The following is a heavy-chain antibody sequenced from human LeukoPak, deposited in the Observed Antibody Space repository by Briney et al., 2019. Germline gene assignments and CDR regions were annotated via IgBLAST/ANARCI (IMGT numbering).Heavy chain of an antibody. J-gene: IGHJ4*02. CDR2: MNPNNGNT. D-gene: IGHD3-10*01. CDR1: GYTFTSYD. V-gene: IGHV1-8*01. Sequence: ASVKVSCKASGYTFTSYDINWVRQVPGQGLEWMGWMNPNNGNTGYVQKFQGRVTMTKDTSTDTAYMELSSLRSEDTAVYYCATDIRGVIIFDYWGQGTLVTVSS. CDR3: ATDIRGVIIFDY.